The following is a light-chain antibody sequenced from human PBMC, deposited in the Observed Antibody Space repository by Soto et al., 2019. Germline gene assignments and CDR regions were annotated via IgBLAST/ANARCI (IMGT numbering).Light chain of an antibody. CDR1: QSVLRSSSSGNC. CDR2: WAS. J-gene: IGKJ2*01. Sequence: DIVMTQSPDSLAVSLGERATINCKSSQSVLRSSSSGNCLAWYQQKPGQPPKLLIYWASTRESGVPDRFSGSGSGTDFTLTISSLQAEDVAVYYCQQFSTTPNTFGQGTRLEIK. CDR3: QQFSTTPNT. V-gene: IGKV4-1*01.